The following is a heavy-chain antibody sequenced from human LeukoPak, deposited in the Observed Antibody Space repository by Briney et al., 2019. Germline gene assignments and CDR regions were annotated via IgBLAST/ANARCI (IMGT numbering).Heavy chain of an antibody. V-gene: IGHV1-2*02. CDR1: RYTFTGYY. J-gene: IGHJ4*02. CDR2: INPTSGGT. Sequence: GASVKVSCKASRYTFTGYYMHWVRQAPGQGLEWMGWINPTSGGTNYAQKFQGRVTMTRDTSISTAYMELSRLRSDDTAVYYCARADSSSWPSWAYSSMRPYYWGQGTLVTVSS. CDR3: ARADSSSWPSWAYSSMRPYY. D-gene: IGHD6-13*01.